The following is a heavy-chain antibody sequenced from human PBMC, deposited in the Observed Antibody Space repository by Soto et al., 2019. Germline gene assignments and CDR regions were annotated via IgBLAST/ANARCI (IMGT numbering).Heavy chain of an antibody. CDR3: ATRVDRRLRRYGMDV. Sequence: QVQLQQWGAGLLKPSETLSLTCAVYGGSFSGYYWSGIRQPPGKGLEWIGEINHSGSTNYNPSPKSRVTLSVDTSKNQFSLKLSSVTAADTAVYYCATRVDRRLRRYGMDVWGQGTTVTVSS. CDR1: GGSFSGYY. V-gene: IGHV4-34*01. CDR2: INHSGST. J-gene: IGHJ6*02.